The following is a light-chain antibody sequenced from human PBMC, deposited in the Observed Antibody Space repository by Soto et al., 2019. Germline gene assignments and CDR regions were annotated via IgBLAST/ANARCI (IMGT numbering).Light chain of an antibody. J-gene: IGKJ5*01. CDR2: AAS. V-gene: IGKV1-39*01. Sequence: DIQMTQSPSSLSASVGDRVTITCRASESIARHLNWYQQKPGKAPKLLIYAASSLQNGVPSRFRGGGSGTDFTLTISHLQPEDFATYYCQQSYSTISITFGQGTRLEIK. CDR1: ESIARH. CDR3: QQSYSTISIT.